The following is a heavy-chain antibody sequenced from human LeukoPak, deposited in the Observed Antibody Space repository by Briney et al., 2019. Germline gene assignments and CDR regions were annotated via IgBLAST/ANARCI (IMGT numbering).Heavy chain of an antibody. CDR1: GYTFFNYG. J-gene: IGHJ5*01. CDR2: INTYTGNT. Sequence: PMASVTVSCKASGYTFFNYGFSWVRQAPGQGLEWMGWINTYTGNTNYSQNFQGRVTMTTDASTNTAYMELRSLRSDDTAVYYCARDFLFGGKSHDPKGIDSWGQGTLVTVSS. V-gene: IGHV1-18*01. CDR3: ARDFLFGGKSHDPKGIDS. D-gene: IGHD4-23*01.